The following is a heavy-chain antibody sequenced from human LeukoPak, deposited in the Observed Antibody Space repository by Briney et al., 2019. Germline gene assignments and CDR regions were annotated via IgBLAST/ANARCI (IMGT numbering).Heavy chain of an antibody. Sequence: SETLSLTCTVSGGSISSYYWSWIRQPPGKGLEWIGYIYYSGSTNYNPSLKSRVTISVDTSKNQFSLKLSSVTAADTAVYYCARGDSSGYSVFGYYYGKDVWGQGTTVTVSS. D-gene: IGHD3-22*01. CDR2: IYYSGST. J-gene: IGHJ6*02. CDR3: ARGDSSGYSVFGYYYGKDV. CDR1: GGSISSYY. V-gene: IGHV4-59*01.